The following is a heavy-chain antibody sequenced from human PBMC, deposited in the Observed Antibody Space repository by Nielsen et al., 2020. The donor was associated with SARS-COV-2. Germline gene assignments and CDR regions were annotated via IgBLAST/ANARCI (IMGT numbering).Heavy chain of an antibody. D-gene: IGHD6-19*01. J-gene: IGHJ6*03. CDR3: ARVRTGAVAGTGVYYYYYYMDV. CDR2: IYYSGST. Sequence: GSLRLSCTVSGDSINSYYWSWIRQPPGKGLEWIGYIYYSGSTNQNPSLKSRVTVSVHTSNNQFSLKLSSVTAADTAVYYCARVRTGAVAGTGVYYYYYYMDVWGKGTTVTVSS. V-gene: IGHV4-59*01. CDR1: GDSINSYY.